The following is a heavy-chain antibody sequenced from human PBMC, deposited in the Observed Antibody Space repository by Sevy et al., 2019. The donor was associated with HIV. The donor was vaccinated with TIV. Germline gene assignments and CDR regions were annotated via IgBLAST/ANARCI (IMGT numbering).Heavy chain of an antibody. CDR2: ISGSGGST. D-gene: IGHD3-10*01. CDR3: AKEGTTMVRGVIIKPDNWFDP. CDR1: GFIFSSYA. Sequence: GGSLRLSCAASGFIFSSYAMSWVRQAPGKGLEWVSAISGSGGSTYYADSVKGRFTISRDNSKNTLYLQMNSLRAEDTAVYYCAKEGTTMVRGVIIKPDNWFDPWGQGTLVTVSS. V-gene: IGHV3-23*01. J-gene: IGHJ5*02.